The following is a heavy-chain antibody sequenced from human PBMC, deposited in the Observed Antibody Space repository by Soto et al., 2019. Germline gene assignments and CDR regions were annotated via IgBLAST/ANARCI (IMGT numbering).Heavy chain of an antibody. CDR1: GGTFSSYA. J-gene: IGHJ4*02. CDR3: ARATYYYDSSGYPLGY. V-gene: IGHV1-69*13. Sequence: SVKVSCKASGGTFSSYAISWVRQAPGQGPERMGGIIPIFGTANYAQKFQGRVTITADESTSTAYMELSSLRSEDTAVYYCARATYYYDSSGYPLGYWGQGTLVTVSS. D-gene: IGHD3-22*01. CDR2: IIPIFGTA.